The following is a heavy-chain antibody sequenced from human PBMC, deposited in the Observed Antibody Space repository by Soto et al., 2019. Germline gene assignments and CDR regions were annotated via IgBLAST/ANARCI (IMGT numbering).Heavy chain of an antibody. CDR2: IYYSGST. CDR3: ARDKYCYGSGKDGMDV. V-gene: IGHV4-31*03. J-gene: IGHJ6*02. CDR1: GGSISSGGYY. D-gene: IGHD3-10*01. Sequence: SETLSLTCIVSGGSISSGGYYWGWIRQHPGKGLEWIGYIYYSGSTYYNPSLKSRVTISVDTPKNQFSLKLSSVTAADTAVYYCARDKYCYGSGKDGMDVWGQGTTVTVSS.